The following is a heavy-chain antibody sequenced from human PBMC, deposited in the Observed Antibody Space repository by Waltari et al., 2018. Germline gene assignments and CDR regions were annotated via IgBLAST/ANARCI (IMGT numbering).Heavy chain of an antibody. CDR2: IYANGGTT. V-gene: IGHV3-48*03. Sequence: DVQLVGSGGGLVKPGGSLRLPCTASGFSFRSYELNWVRQAPGKGLEWVSYIYANGGTTYYADSVKGRFTISRDNAKDSLYLEMTSLRAEDTAIYYCARKIGYYYYYGMDLWGQGTTVTVSS. CDR3: ARKIGYYYYYGMDL. J-gene: IGHJ6*02. D-gene: IGHD6-13*01. CDR1: GFSFRSYE.